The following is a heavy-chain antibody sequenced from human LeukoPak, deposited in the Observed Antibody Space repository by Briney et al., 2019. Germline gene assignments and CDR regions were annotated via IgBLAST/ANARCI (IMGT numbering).Heavy chain of an antibody. CDR1: GDSVSSNSAA. CDR2: TYYRSKWYN. J-gene: IGHJ5*02. V-gene: IGHV6-1*01. Sequence: SQTLSLTCAISGDSVSSNSAAWNWIRQSPSRGLEWLGRTYYRSKWYNDYAVSVKSRITINPDTSKNQFSLQLNSVTPEDTAVYYCASSHYDFWSGYSLGNWFDPWGQGTLVTVSS. CDR3: ASSHYDFWSGYSLGNWFDP. D-gene: IGHD3-3*01.